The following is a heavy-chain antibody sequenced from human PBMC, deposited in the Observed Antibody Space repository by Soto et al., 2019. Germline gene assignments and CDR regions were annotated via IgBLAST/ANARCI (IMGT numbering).Heavy chain of an antibody. V-gene: IGHV3-23*01. D-gene: IGHD3-22*01. Sequence: GGSLRLSCAASGFTFRNYAMTWVRQAPGKGMEWVSAISCTGGSTYYPDSVKGRFTVSRDNSKNTLYLQMNSLRAEDTAVYYCAKVTVRYDSGGYPDLDYWGQGTLVTVSS. CDR1: GFTFRNYA. CDR3: AKVTVRYDSGGYPDLDY. J-gene: IGHJ4*02. CDR2: ISCTGGST.